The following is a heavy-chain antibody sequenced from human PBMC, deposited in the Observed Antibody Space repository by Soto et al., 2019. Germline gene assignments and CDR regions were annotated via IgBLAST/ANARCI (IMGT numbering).Heavy chain of an antibody. CDR3: ARDEAAAGKGSGTRVIVYGMDV. J-gene: IGHJ6*02. CDR2: IYYSGST. D-gene: IGHD6-13*01. CDR1: GVSISSGVYY. Sequence: SETLSLTCTVSGVSISSGVYYWSWIRQHPGKGLEWIGYIYYSGSTYYNPSLKSRVTISVDTSKNQFSLKLSSVTAADTAVYYCARDEAAAGKGSGTRVIVYGMDVWGQGTTVTVSS. V-gene: IGHV4-31*03.